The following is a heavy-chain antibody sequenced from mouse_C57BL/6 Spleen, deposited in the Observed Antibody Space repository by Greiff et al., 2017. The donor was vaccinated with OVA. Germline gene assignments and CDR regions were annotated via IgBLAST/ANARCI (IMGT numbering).Heavy chain of an antibody. V-gene: IGHV1-78*01. J-gene: IGHJ4*01. Sequence: VQLQQSDAELVKPGASVKISCKVSGYTFTDHTIHWMKQRPEQGLEWIGYIYPRDGSTKYNEKFKGKATLTADKSSSTAYMQLNSLTSEDSAVYFCARGIYYDYHYYAMDYWGQGTSVTVSS. D-gene: IGHD2-4*01. CDR2: IYPRDGST. CDR3: ARGIYYDYHYYAMDY. CDR1: GYTFTDHT.